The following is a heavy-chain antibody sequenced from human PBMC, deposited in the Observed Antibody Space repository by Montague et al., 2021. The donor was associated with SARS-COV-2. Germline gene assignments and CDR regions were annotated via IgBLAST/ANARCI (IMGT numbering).Heavy chain of an antibody. Sequence: SETLSLTCAACGESFGGYFWTWIRQPPGKGLEWIGHTTHDGETNYSPSLKSRVTISADTSKSQFSLKLDSVTAADTAVYYCARGQSNLKYWGQATLVTVSS. V-gene: IGHV4-34*01. CDR2: TTHDGET. CDR3: ARGQSNLKY. J-gene: IGHJ4*02. CDR1: GESFGGYF. D-gene: IGHD6-6*01.